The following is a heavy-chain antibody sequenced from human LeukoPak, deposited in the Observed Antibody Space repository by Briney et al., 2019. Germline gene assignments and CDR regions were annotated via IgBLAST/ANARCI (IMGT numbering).Heavy chain of an antibody. D-gene: IGHD3-10*01. J-gene: IGHJ5*01. CDR1: GFTFINYA. V-gene: IGHV3-23*01. Sequence: PGGSLRLSCTASGFTFINYAVSWVRQAPGKGLEWVSAISGSGGTTYYADSVKSRFTISRDNSKNTLYMQMNSLRAEDTAVYYCAKSPSLGTYYRFDSWGQGTLVTVSS. CDR2: ISGSGGTT. CDR3: AKSPSLGTYYRFDS.